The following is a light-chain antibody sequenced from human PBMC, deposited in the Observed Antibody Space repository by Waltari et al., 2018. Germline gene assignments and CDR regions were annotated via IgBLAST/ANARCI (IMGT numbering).Light chain of an antibody. J-gene: IGLJ2*01. Sequence: QSVVTRPPSASGTPGQRVAISCSGSHSNIERNTVHWYQHVPGTAPKLLIYNNDQRPSGVPDRFSGSKSDFSASLAISGLQAEDEGDYYCVSWDDSLNGEIFGGGTRLTVL. CDR1: HSNIERNT. V-gene: IGLV1-44*01. CDR2: NND. CDR3: VSWDDSLNGEI.